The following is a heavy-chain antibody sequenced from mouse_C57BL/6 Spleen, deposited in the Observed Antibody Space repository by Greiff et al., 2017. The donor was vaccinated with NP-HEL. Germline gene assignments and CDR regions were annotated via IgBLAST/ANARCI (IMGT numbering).Heavy chain of an antibody. CDR1: GYTFTDYY. Sequence: EVQLQQSGPELVKPGASVKISCKASGYTFTDYYMNWVKQSHGKSLEWIGDINPNNGGTSYNQKFKGKATLTVDKSSSTAYMELRSLTSEDSAVYYCARLRSYITTSAMDYWGQGTSVTVSS. J-gene: IGHJ4*01. CDR3: ARLRSYITTSAMDY. CDR2: INPNNGGT. D-gene: IGHD1-1*01. V-gene: IGHV1-26*01.